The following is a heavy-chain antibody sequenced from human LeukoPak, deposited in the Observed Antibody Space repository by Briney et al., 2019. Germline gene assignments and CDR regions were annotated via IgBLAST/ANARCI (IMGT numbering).Heavy chain of an antibody. CDR1: GFTFSSHS. Sequence: GGSLRLSCAASGFTFSSHSMNWVRQAPGKGLEWVSSISSSSSYIYYADSVKGRFTISRDNAKNSLYLQMNSLRAEDTAVYYCARDRYYYDSSELFDYWGQGTLVTVSS. CDR3: ARDRYYYDSSELFDY. J-gene: IGHJ4*02. D-gene: IGHD3-22*01. V-gene: IGHV3-21*01. CDR2: ISSSSSYI.